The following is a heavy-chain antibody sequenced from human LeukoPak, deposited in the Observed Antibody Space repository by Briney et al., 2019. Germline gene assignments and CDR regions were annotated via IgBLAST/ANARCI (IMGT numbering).Heavy chain of an antibody. CDR1: GGSISSGGYY. J-gene: IGHJ5*02. Sequence: KASETLSLTCTVSGGSISSGGYYWSWIRQHPGKGLEWIGNIYYSGSTYYNPSLKSRVTISVDTSKNQFSLKLSSVTAADTAVYYCARNIVGATTVNWFDPWGQGTLVTVSS. CDR3: ARNIVGATTVNWFDP. D-gene: IGHD1-26*01. V-gene: IGHV4-31*03. CDR2: IYYSGST.